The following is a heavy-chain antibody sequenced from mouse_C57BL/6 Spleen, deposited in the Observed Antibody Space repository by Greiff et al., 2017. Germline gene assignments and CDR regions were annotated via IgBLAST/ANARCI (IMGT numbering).Heavy chain of an antibody. V-gene: IGHV1-26*01. CDR3: ARGDYNGSSSAWFDD. D-gene: IGHD1-1*01. CDR1: GYTFTDYY. J-gene: IGHJ3*01. CDR2: INPNNGGT. Sequence: VQLQQSGPELVKPGASVKISCKASGYTFTDYYMNWVKQSHGKSLEWIGDINPNNGGTSYNQKFKGKDTLTVDKSSSTAYMELRSLTSEDSAVYYCARGDYNGSSSAWFDDWGKGTLVNVSA.